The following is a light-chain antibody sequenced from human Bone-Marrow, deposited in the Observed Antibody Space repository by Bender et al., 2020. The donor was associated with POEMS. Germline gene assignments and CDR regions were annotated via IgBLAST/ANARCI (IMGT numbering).Light chain of an antibody. V-gene: IGLV3-21*02. Sequence: SYVLTQPPSVSVAPGQTARITCGGNNVGSKSVHWYQQKPGQAPVLVYDNTDRPSGVSDRFSASKSANTASLTISGLQAEDEADYYCSSYADSSTLVLGTGTKVTVL. CDR1: NVGSKS. J-gene: IGLJ1*01. CDR2: DNT. CDR3: SSYADSSTLV.